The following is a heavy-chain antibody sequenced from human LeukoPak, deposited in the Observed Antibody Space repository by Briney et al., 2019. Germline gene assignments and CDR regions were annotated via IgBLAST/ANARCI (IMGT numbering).Heavy chain of an antibody. CDR1: GGSFSGYY. J-gene: IGHJ5*02. CDR2: IYYSGST. CDR3: ARGLHYSGYVSWFDP. V-gene: IGHV4-34*01. D-gene: IGHD5-12*01. Sequence: SETLSLTCAVYGGSFSGYYWSWIRQPPGKGLEWIGSIYYSGSTYYNPSLKSRVTISVDTSKNQFSLKLSSVTAADTAVYYCARGLHYSGYVSWFDPWGQGTLVTVSS.